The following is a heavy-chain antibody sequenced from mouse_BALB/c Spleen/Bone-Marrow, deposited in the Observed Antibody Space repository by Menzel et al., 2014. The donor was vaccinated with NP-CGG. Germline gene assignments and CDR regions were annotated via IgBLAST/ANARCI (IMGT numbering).Heavy chain of an antibody. CDR1: GYSFTGYY. CDR2: IYPYNGVS. Sequence: EVQRVESGPEPVKPGASVKISCKASGYSFTGYYMHWVKQSHGNSLDWIGYIYPYNGVSSYNQKFKGKATLTVDKSSSTAYMELRSLTSDDSAVYYCESLGEYFDVWGAGTTVTVSS. D-gene: IGHD4-1*01. CDR3: ESLGEYFDV. V-gene: IGHV1-31*01. J-gene: IGHJ1*01.